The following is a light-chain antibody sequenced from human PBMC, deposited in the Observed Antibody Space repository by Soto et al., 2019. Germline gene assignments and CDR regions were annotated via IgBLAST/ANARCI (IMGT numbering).Light chain of an antibody. CDR3: QQYHELRST. CDR2: QAS. Sequence: DIQMTQSPSTLSASVGDRVTITCRASESINIWLAWYQQKPGQAPKALIHQASSLESGVPSRFSGSGSGTEFTLTISSLQADDFATYYCQQYHELRSTFGQGTKLEIK. J-gene: IGKJ2*01. CDR1: ESINIW. V-gene: IGKV1-5*03.